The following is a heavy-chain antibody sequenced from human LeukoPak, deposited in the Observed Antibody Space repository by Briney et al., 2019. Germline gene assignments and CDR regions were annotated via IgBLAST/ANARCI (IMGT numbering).Heavy chain of an antibody. Sequence: PSETLSLTCAVYGRSFSGYYWSWIRQPPGKGLEWIGEINHSGSTNYNPSLKSRVTISVDTSKNQFSLKLSSVTAADTAVYYCARVRGYSSGIRWANDYWGQGTLVTVSS. CDR1: GRSFSGYY. V-gene: IGHV4-34*01. D-gene: IGHD5-18*01. CDR3: ARVRGYSSGIRWANDY. J-gene: IGHJ4*02. CDR2: INHSGST.